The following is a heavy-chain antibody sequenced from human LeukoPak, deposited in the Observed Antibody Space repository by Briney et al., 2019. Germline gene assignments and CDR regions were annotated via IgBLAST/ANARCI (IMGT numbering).Heavy chain of an antibody. CDR3: ARVPYYYDSRDY. CDR1: GGSISSGDYY. CDR2: IYYSGSS. J-gene: IGHJ4*02. D-gene: IGHD3-22*01. V-gene: IGHV4-30-4*01. Sequence: PSETLSLTCTVSGGSISSGDYYWRWIRQPPGKGLEWIGYIYYSGSSYYNPSLKSRVTISGDTSKNQFSLKLSSVTAADTAVYYCARVPYYYDSRDYWGQGTLVTVSS.